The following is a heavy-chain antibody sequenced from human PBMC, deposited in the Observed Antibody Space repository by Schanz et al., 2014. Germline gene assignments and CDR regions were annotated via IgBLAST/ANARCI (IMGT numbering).Heavy chain of an antibody. V-gene: IGHV3-11*06. D-gene: IGHD2-8*01. Sequence: QVQLVESGGGLVKPGGSLRLSCAASGFTFSDNFMSWIRQAPGKGLEWISYITTSTSYTNYADSVKGRFTISRDNAKKSLFLQMNSLRAEDTAVYYCARLGRMGAFDIWGQGTMXTVSS. J-gene: IGHJ3*02. CDR1: GFTFSDNF. CDR3: ARLGRMGAFDI. CDR2: ITTSTSYT.